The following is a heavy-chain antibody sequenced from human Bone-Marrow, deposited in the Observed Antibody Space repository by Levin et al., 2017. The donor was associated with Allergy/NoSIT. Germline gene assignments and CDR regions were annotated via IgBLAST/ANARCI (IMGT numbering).Heavy chain of an antibody. Sequence: AGGSLRLSCTGSGGSISSSSYYWGWVRQPPGKGLEWIGSIYYTGDTYYNPSLKNRVAISVDTSKNQFSLKLSSVTAADTAVYFCARRYTTRVDYWGQGTLVTVSS. J-gene: IGHJ4*02. D-gene: IGHD1-14*01. CDR1: GGSISSSSYY. CDR3: ARRYTTRVDY. CDR2: IYYTGDT. V-gene: IGHV4-39*01.